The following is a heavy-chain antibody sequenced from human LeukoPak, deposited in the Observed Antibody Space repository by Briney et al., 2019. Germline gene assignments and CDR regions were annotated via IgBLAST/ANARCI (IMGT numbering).Heavy chain of an antibody. CDR2: INPNSGGT. CDR3: ARDPGGNFSFDY. D-gene: IGHD4-23*01. CDR1: GYTFTGYY. V-gene: IGHV1-2*02. Sequence: ASVKVSCKASGYTFTGYYMHWVRQAPGQGLEWMGWINPNSGGTNYAQKFQGRVTMTRDTSISTAYMELSRLRSDDTAVYYCARDPGGNFSFDYWGQGTLVTASS. J-gene: IGHJ4*02.